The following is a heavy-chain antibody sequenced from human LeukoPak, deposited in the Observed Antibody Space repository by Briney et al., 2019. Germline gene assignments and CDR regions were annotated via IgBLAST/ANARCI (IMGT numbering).Heavy chain of an antibody. CDR2: IRGKAYGGTT. D-gene: IGHD6-6*01. Sequence: GGSLRLSCTASGFTFGDYAMSWFRQAPGKGLEWVGFIRGKAYGGTTEYAASVKGRFTISRDDSKSIAYLQMNSLKTEDTAVYYCTRWSSSRTDYYYYYMDVWGKGTTVTVSS. J-gene: IGHJ6*03. V-gene: IGHV3-49*03. CDR1: GFTFGDYA. CDR3: TRWSSSRTDYYYYYMDV.